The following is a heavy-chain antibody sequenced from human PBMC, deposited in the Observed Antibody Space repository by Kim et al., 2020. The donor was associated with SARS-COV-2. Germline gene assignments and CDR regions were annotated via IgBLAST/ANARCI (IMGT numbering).Heavy chain of an antibody. J-gene: IGHJ4*02. CDR2: ISWNSGSI. CDR1: GFTFDDYA. Sequence: GGSLRLSCAASGFTFDDYAMHWVRQAPGKGLEWVSGISWNSGSIGYADSVKGRFTISRDNAKNSLYLQMNSLRAEDTALYYCAKGSVGTFDYWGQGTLVTVSS. CDR3: AKGSVGTFDY. V-gene: IGHV3-9*01.